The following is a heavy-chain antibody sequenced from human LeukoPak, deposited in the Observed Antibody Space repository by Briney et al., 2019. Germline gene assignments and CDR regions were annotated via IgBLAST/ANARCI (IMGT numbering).Heavy chain of an antibody. V-gene: IGHV4-4*02. CDR1: GGSINSNNW. Sequence: SETLSLTCAVSGGSINSNNWWSWVRRPPGKGLEWIGEIYHSGSTNYNPSLTSRVTISGDKSKNQFSLKLSSVTAADTAIYYCARARNEILAGYYSFDYWGQGILVTVSS. D-gene: IGHD3-9*01. J-gene: IGHJ4*02. CDR3: ARARNEILAGYYSFDY. CDR2: IYHSGST.